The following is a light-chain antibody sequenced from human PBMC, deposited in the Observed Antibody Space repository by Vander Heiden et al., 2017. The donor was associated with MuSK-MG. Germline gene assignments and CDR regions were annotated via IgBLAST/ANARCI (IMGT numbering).Light chain of an antibody. CDR2: DVS. V-gene: IGLV2-14*01. CDR1: SSDVGGYNY. Sequence: QSALTQPASVSGSPGQSITISCTGTSSDVGGYNYVSWYQQHPGKAPKLMMYDVSNRPSGVSNRFSSSKSGNTASLTISGLQAEDEADYYCSSYTSSSTLVFGGGTKL. CDR3: SSYTSSSTLV. J-gene: IGLJ2*01.